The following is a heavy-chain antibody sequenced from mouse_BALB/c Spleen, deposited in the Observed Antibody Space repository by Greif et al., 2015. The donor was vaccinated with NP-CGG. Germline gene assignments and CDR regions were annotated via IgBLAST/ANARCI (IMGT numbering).Heavy chain of an antibody. CDR1: GYSFTSYW. J-gene: IGHJ4*01. CDR2: IDPSDSET. Sequence: VQLQQSGPQLVRPGASVKISCKASGYSFTSYWMHWVKQRPGQGLEWIGMIDPSDSETRLNQKFKDKATLTVDKSSSTAYMQLSSPTSEDSAVYYCARSDFDDAMDYWGQGTSVTVSS. V-gene: IGHV1S127*01. CDR3: ARSDFDDAMDY.